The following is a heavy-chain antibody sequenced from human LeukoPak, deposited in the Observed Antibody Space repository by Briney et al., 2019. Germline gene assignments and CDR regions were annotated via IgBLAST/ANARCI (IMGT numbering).Heavy chain of an antibody. CDR3: ARGSARKGHWFDP. CDR1: GGSISSGGYY. Sequence: SQTLSLTCTVSGGSISSGGYYWSWIRQHPGKGLEWIGYIYYSGSTYYNPSLKSRVTISVDTSKNQFSLKLSSVTAADTAVYYCARGSARKGHWFDPWGQGTLVTVSS. CDR2: IYYSGST. D-gene: IGHD6-6*01. J-gene: IGHJ5*02. V-gene: IGHV4-31*03.